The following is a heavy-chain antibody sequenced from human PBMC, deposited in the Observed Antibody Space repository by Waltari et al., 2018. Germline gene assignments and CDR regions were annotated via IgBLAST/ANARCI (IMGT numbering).Heavy chain of an antibody. CDR2: ISSSSSYI. V-gene: IGHV3-21*01. J-gene: IGHJ3*02. CDR3: ALHYYDSSGYYEGAFDI. CDR1: GFTFSSYS. Sequence: EVQLVESGGGLVKPGGSLRLSCAASGFTFSSYSMNWVRQAPGKGLEWVSSISSSSSYIYYADSVKGRFTISRDNAKNSLYLQMNSLRAEDTAVYDCALHYYDSSGYYEGAFDIWGQGTMVTVSS. D-gene: IGHD3-22*01.